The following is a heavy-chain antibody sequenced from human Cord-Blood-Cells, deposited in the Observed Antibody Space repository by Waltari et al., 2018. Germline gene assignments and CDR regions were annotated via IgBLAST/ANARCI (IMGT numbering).Heavy chain of an antibody. CDR3: AKEGGSGSYQSLDY. D-gene: IGHD3-10*01. CDR1: GFTFSSYA. CDR2: ISGSGGST. J-gene: IGHJ4*02. V-gene: IGHV3-23*01. Sequence: EVQLLESVGGLVQPGGSLRLSCAASGFTFSSYAMSWVRQAPGKGLEWVSAISGSGGSTYYADSVKGRFTVSRDNSKNTLYLQMNSLRAEDTAVYYCAKEGGSGSYQSLDYWGQGTLVTVSS.